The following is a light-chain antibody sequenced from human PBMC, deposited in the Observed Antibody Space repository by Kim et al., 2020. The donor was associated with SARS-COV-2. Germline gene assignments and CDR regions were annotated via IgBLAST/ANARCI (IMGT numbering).Light chain of an antibody. CDR2: AAS. Sequence: ASVGNRVTSTCRTTQSISSHLNWYQQKPGRAPKLLISAASTLQGGVPSRFSGSGSETDFTLTISSLQPEDFATYFCQQSYITPFTFGPGTKVDIK. V-gene: IGKV1-39*01. CDR3: QQSYITPFT. J-gene: IGKJ3*01. CDR1: QSISSH.